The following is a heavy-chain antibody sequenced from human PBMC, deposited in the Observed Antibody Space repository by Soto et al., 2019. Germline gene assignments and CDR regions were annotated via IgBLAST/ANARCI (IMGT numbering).Heavy chain of an antibody. J-gene: IGHJ5*02. D-gene: IGHD1-26*01. V-gene: IGHV4-61*08. CDR2: GYYSGTT. CDR1: GGSIDSGDYY. Sequence: LSLTCTVSGGSIDSGDYYWSLFRQPPGKGLEWVGYGYYSGTTNYNPFLKSRVTLSLDKSKNQFSLKGNSVTAADTAVYYCAGDVIAPPSYFDPWGQGTLVTVAS. CDR3: AGDVIAPPSYFDP.